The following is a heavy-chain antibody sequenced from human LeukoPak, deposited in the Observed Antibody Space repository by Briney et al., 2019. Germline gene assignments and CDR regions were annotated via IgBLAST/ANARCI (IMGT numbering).Heavy chain of an antibody. Sequence: TGGSLRLSCAASGFTFSSYGMHWVRQAPGKGLEWVAVISYDGSNKYYADSVKGRFTISRDNPKNTLYLQMNSLRAEDTAVYYCAKDDSSGYIDYWGQGTLVTVSS. CDR1: GFTFSSYG. J-gene: IGHJ4*02. D-gene: IGHD3-22*01. CDR3: AKDDSSGYIDY. V-gene: IGHV3-30*18. CDR2: ISYDGSNK.